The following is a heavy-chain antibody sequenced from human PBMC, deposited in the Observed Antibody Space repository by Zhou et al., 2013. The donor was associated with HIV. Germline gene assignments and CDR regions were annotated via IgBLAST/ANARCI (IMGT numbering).Heavy chain of an antibody. Sequence: QVQLVQSGAEVQKPGASVKVSCKASGYLFTGHYIHWVRQAPGQGLEWMGWINPNSGGSKYAQKFQGRVTMTRDTSISTAYMELSRLTSDDTAVYYCARDNRGLSIAAAVDFWGQGTLVTVSS. CDR3: ARDNRGLSIAAAVDF. D-gene: IGHD6-13*01. J-gene: IGHJ4*02. CDR1: GYLFTGHY. V-gene: IGHV1-2*02. CDR2: INPNSGGS.